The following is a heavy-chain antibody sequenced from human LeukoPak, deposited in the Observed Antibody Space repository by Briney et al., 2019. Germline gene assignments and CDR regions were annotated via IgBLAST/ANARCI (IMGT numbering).Heavy chain of an antibody. Sequence: GGSLRLSCAVSGFTVSSNYMSWVRQAPGKGLEWVSATYSGGSTYYADSVKGRFTISRDNSKNTLYLQMNSLRAEDTAVYYCASKLGVDGMDVWGQGTTVTVSS. V-gene: IGHV3-53*01. CDR3: ASKLGVDGMDV. CDR1: GFTVSSNY. J-gene: IGHJ6*02. CDR2: TYSGGST. D-gene: IGHD3-10*01.